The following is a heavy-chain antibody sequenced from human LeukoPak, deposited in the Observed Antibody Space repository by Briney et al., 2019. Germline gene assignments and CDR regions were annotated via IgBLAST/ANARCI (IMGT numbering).Heavy chain of an antibody. V-gene: IGHV3-23*01. J-gene: IGHJ4*02. CDR1: GFTFSSYA. CDR2: ISGSGGST. Sequence: GGSLRLSCAASGFTFSSYAMSWVRQAPGKGLEWVSAISGSGGSTYYADSVKGRFTISRDNSKNTLYLQMNSLRAEDTAVYYCAKVYATTRYNWNYVGINYWGQGTLVTDSS. D-gene: IGHD1-7*01. CDR3: AKVYATTRYNWNYVGINY.